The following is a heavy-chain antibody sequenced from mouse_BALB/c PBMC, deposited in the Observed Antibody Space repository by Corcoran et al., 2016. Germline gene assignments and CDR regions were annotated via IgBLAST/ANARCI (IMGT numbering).Heavy chain of an antibody. Sequence: EVQLQQSGPELVKPGASVKMSCKASGYTFTSYVMHWVKQKPGQGLEWIGYINPYNDGTKYNEKFKGKATLTSDKSSSTAYMELSSLTSEDSAVYYCASGGIYYGYDWAMDYWGQGTSVTVSS. CDR1: GYTFTSYV. CDR2: INPYNDGT. J-gene: IGHJ4*01. D-gene: IGHD2-2*01. CDR3: ASGGIYYGYDWAMDY. V-gene: IGHV1S136*01.